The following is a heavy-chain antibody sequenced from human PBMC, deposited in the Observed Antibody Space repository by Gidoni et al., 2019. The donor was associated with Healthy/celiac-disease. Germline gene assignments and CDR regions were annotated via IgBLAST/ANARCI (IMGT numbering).Heavy chain of an antibody. CDR2: ISYDGSNK. Sequence: QVQLVESGGGVVQPGRSLRLYCAASGFTFSSHGMHWVRQDPGKGLEWVAVISYDGSNKYYADSVKGRFTISRDNSKNTLYLQMNSLRAEDTAVYYCAKDAARRNYYYMDVWGKGTTVTVSS. J-gene: IGHJ6*03. V-gene: IGHV3-30*18. D-gene: IGHD6-6*01. CDR3: AKDAARRNYYYMDV. CDR1: GFTFSSHG.